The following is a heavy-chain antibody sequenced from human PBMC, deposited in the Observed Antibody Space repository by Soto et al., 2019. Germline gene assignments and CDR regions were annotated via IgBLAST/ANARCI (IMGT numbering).Heavy chain of an antibody. CDR3: ARAPYWRGGDLYLGN. CDR2: IYYSGST. Sequence: QVPLQESGQRLVKPSETLSLTCTVSGGSVSSGSYFWSWIRQPPGKRLEWIGYIYYSGSTTYNPSLKSRVTISVATSKNQFSLKLSSVTPADTAVYYCARAPYWRGGDLYLGNWGQGTLVTVSS. CDR1: GGSVSSGSYF. V-gene: IGHV4-61*01. J-gene: IGHJ4*02. D-gene: IGHD2-21*02.